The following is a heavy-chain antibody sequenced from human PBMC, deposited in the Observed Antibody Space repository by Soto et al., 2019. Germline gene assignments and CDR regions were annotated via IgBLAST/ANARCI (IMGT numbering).Heavy chain of an antibody. Sequence: SETLSLTCTVSGGSISSYHWSWIRQPPGKGLEWIGYMYYSGSSNYNPSLKSRVTMSFDTSKNPFSLKLSSVTAADTAVYYCARVNTYYYYYMDVWGKGTTVTVSS. CDR3: ARVNTYYYYYMDV. V-gene: IGHV4-59*01. J-gene: IGHJ6*03. CDR2: MYYSGSS. CDR1: GGSISSYH.